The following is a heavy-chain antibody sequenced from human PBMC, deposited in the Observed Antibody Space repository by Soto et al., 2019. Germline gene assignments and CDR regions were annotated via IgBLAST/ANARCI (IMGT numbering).Heavy chain of an antibody. CDR2: LYYGRSA. CDR3: ALRSMAVVPEY. D-gene: IGHD3-22*01. CDR1: GDSISSYY. V-gene: IGHV4-59*01. J-gene: IGHJ4*02. Sequence: QVQLQESAPGLVKPSETLSLTCAVSGDSISSYYCMWIRQPPGKGLESIGYLYYGRSANYNPSLRSRVTLAVDTSANQCSLTLSSMTASDTAVYYYALRSMAVVPEYWGQGTLVTVSS.